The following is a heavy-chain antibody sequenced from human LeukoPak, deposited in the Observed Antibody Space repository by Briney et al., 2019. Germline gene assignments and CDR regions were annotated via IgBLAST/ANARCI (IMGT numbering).Heavy chain of an antibody. CDR1: GGSISSYY. V-gene: IGHV4-59*08. J-gene: IGHJ4*02. Sequence: SETLSLTCTVSGGSISSYYWSWIRQPPGKGLEWIGYIYYSGNTYYNPSLKSRVTISVDTSKNQFSLKLNSVTATDTAVYYRARHYGPWGQGTLVTVSS. CDR2: IYYSGNT. CDR3: ARHYGP. D-gene: IGHD3-10*01.